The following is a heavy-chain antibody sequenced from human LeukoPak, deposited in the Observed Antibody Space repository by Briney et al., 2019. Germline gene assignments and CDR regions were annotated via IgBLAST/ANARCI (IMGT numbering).Heavy chain of an antibody. Sequence: GGSLRLSCTASGFTLGSHDMHWVRHTTGEGLEWVAAIASGFQTFYAGSVKGRFTVSREDAKNSLYLQMNSLRAGDTAVYYCVREARGYHYTYFDYWGRGTLVTVSS. CDR3: VREARGYHYTYFDY. V-gene: IGHV3-13*01. J-gene: IGHJ4*02. CDR2: IASGFQT. D-gene: IGHD5-18*01. CDR1: GFTLGSHD.